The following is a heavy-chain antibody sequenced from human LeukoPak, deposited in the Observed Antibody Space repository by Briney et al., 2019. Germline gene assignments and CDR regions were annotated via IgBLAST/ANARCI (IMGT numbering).Heavy chain of an antibody. Sequence: SQTLSLTCTVSGGFNRNGGYYWSWIRQYPGKGLEWIGYIYYSGNTYYNPSLMGRVTISVDTSKNQFSMKLNIVTAADTAVYYCARDGSPGGTYIDFWGQGTLVTVSS. CDR2: IYYSGNT. CDR1: GGFNRNGGYY. D-gene: IGHD2-8*02. V-gene: IGHV4-31*03. CDR3: ARDGSPGGTYIDF. J-gene: IGHJ4*02.